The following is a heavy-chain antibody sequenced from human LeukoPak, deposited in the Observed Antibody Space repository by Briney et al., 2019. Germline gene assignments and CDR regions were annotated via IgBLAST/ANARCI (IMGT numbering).Heavy chain of an antibody. Sequence: SETLSLTCAASGGSISSGNWWTWVRQPPGKGLEWIGEIYHTGSTNYDPSLKSRVTISVDKSKNQFSLRLTSVTAADTAVYHCARAGYSSGSTYFDYWGQGTQVTVSS. CDR1: GGSISSGNW. CDR3: ARAGYSSGSTYFDY. D-gene: IGHD6-19*01. J-gene: IGHJ4*02. CDR2: IYHTGST. V-gene: IGHV4-4*02.